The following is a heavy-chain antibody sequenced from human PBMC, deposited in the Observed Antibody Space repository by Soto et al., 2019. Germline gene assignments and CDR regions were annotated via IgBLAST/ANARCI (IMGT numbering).Heavy chain of an antibody. Sequence: GGSLRLSCAASGFTFSSYAMHWVRQAPGKGLEWVAVISYDGSNKYYADSVKGRFTISRDNSKNTLYLQMNSLRAEDTAVYYCSRGIYDSSGSHPDYYYYGMDDWGQGTTVTVSS. D-gene: IGHD3-22*01. J-gene: IGHJ6*02. CDR3: SRGIYDSSGSHPDYYYYGMDD. CDR1: GFTFSSYA. CDR2: ISYDGSNK. V-gene: IGHV3-30-3*01.